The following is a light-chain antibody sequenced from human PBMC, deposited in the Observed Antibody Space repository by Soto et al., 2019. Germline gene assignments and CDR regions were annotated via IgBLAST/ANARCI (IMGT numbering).Light chain of an antibody. Sequence: EIVMTQSPATLSVSPGERATLSCRASQSVGSNLAWYQQKPGQAPRLLIYGASTRATGIPARFSGSGSGTEFTLTISSLQPEAFAIYFCQQYNNWPPDRTFGQGTKVEIK. CDR2: GAS. CDR3: QQYNNWPPDRT. V-gene: IGKV3-15*01. CDR1: QSVGSN. J-gene: IGKJ1*01.